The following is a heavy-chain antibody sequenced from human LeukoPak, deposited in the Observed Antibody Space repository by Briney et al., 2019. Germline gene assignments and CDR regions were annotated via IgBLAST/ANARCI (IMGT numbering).Heavy chain of an antibody. CDR1: GYTFTSYG. CDR3: AREGETTRGYVYNYYGIDV. Sequence: GASVKVSCKASGYTFTSYGISWGRQAPGQGLEWMGWISVHKGNTNYAQNVQGRITMTTDKFTDTAYMELRSLRSDDTAVYYCAREGETTRGYVYNYYGIDVWGQGTTVTVSS. D-gene: IGHD5-18*01. CDR2: ISVHKGNT. V-gene: IGHV1-18*01. J-gene: IGHJ6*02.